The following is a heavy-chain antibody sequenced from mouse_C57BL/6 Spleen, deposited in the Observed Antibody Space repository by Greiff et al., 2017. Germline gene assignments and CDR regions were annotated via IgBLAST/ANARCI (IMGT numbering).Heavy chain of an antibody. Sequence: QVQLKESGPGLVAPSQSLSITCTVSGFSLTSYGVHWVRQPPGKGLEWLVVIWSDGSTTYNSALKSRLSISKDNSKSQVFLKMNSLQTDDTAMYYCASSYDYDPNYYAMDYWGQGTSVTVSS. CDR1: GFSLTSYG. CDR2: IWSDGST. D-gene: IGHD2-4*01. CDR3: ASSYDYDPNYYAMDY. V-gene: IGHV2-6*03. J-gene: IGHJ4*01.